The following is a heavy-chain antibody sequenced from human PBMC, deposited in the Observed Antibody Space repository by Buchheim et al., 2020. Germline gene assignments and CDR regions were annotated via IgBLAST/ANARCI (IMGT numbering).Heavy chain of an antibody. CDR1: GYTFTSYG. V-gene: IGHV1-18*01. J-gene: IGHJ6*02. CDR3: AREVWRLGELSLRYYYYDMDV. Sequence: QVQLVQSGAEVKKPGASVKVSCKASGYTFTSYGISWVRQAPGRGLEWMGWISAYNGNTNYAQKLQGRVTMTTDTSTSTAYMELRSLRSDDTAVYYCAREVWRLGELSLRYYYYDMDVWGQGTT. D-gene: IGHD3-16*02. CDR2: ISAYNGNT.